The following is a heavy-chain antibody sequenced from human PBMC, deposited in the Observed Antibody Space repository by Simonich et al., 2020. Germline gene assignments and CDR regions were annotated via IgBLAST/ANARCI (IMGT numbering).Heavy chain of an antibody. D-gene: IGHD5-18*01. CDR2: INPNSGGT. CDR1: GYTFTGYY. V-gene: IGHV1-2*02. CDR3: ARVSGGTAMVTSTFDI. J-gene: IGHJ3*02. Sequence: QVQLVQSGAEVKKPGASVKVSCKASGYTFTGYYLHWVRQAPGQGYEWMGWINPNSGGTNDAQNVQGRVTMTRDTSISTAYMELSRLRSDDTAVYYCARVSGGTAMVTSTFDIWGQGTMVTVSS.